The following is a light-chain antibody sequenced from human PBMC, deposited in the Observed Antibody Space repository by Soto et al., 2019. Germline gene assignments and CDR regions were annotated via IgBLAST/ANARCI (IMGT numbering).Light chain of an antibody. CDR2: SNN. CDR3: QSYDTTLSGRV. J-gene: IGLJ3*02. Sequence: QSVLAQPPSVSGAPGQRVSISCAGTSSNIGAGYDVHWYQQFPGTAPKLLMSSNNNRPPGVPDRFSGSKSGTSASLAITGLQDEDEADYYCQSYDTTLSGRVFGGGTKVTVL. V-gene: IGLV1-40*01. CDR1: SSNIGAGYD.